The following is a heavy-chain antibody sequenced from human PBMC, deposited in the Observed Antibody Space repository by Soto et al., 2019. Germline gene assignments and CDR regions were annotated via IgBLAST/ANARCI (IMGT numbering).Heavy chain of an antibody. D-gene: IGHD2-15*01. CDR2: ISNTGST. V-gene: IGHV3-53*01. J-gene: IGHJ4*02. CDR3: AKVNVVVVAATFEYEYCFDY. Sequence: PGGSLRLSCVASGFTVSNSYMSWVRQAPGRGLEWVSAISNTGSTYYAGSVKGRSTISRDSSTNTLYLEVNSLRADDTAVYYCAKVNVVVVAATFEYEYCFDYWGQGTLVTVSS. CDR1: GFTVSNSY.